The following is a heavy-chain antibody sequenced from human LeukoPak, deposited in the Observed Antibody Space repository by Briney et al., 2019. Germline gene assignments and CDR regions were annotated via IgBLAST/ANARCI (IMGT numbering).Heavy chain of an antibody. CDR2: ISAYNGNT. CDR1: GYTFTSYG. V-gene: IGHV1-18*01. CDR3: AREGLGYCSSTSCPYGMDV. J-gene: IGHJ6*02. D-gene: IGHD2-2*01. Sequence: ASVKVSCKASGYTFTSYGISWVRQAPGQGLEWMGWISAYNGNTNYAQKLQGRVTMTTDTSTSTAYMELSSLRSEDTAVYYCAREGLGYCSSTSCPYGMDVWGQGTTVTVSS.